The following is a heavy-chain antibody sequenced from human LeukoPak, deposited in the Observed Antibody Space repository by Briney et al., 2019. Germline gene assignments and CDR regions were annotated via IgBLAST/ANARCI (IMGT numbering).Heavy chain of an antibody. CDR2: ISYDGSNK. CDR1: GFTLSSYA. J-gene: IGHJ4*02. Sequence: PGGSLRLSCAASGFTLSSYAMHWVRQAPGKGLEWVAVISYDGSNKYYADSVKGRFTISRDNSKNTLYLQMNSLRAEDTAVYYCARDNRGTFDYWGQGTLVTVSS. V-gene: IGHV3-30*04. D-gene: IGHD1-14*01. CDR3: ARDNRGTFDY.